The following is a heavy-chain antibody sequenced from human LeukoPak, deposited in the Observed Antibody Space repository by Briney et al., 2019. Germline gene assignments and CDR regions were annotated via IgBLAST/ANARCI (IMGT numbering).Heavy chain of an antibody. CDR3: AREPAYCSSTSCYPYYFDY. J-gene: IGHJ4*02. CDR1: GGSISSGGYY. CDR2: IYYSGST. D-gene: IGHD2-2*01. V-gene: IGHV4-31*03. Sequence: SQTLSLTCTVSGGSISSGGYYWGWIRQHPGKGLEWIGYIYYSGSTYYNPSLKSRVTISVDTSKNQFSLKLSSVTAADTAVYYCAREPAYCSSTSCYPYYFDYWGQGTLVTVSS.